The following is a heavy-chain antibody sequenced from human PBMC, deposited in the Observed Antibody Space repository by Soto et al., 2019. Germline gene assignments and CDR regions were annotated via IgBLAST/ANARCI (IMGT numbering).Heavy chain of an antibody. V-gene: IGHV4-30-4*02. CDR3: ARDFGEYSFFFDY. J-gene: IGHJ4*02. CDR1: GGSVSSGDYY. CDR2: IYYSGSS. Sequence: PSETLSLTCTVSGGSVSSGDYYWSWIRQPPGKGLEWIGYIYYSGSSYYNPSLKSRVTISVDTSKNQFSLNIRSVTTADTAIYYCARDFGEYSFFFDYWGQGQLVTVSS. D-gene: IGHD2-21*01.